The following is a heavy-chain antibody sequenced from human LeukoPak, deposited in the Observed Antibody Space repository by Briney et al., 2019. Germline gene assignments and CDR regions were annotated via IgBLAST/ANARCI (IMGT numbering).Heavy chain of an antibody. CDR1: GYTFTGYY. Sequence: ASVKVSCKASGYTFTGYYMHWVRQAPGQGLEWMGIINPSGGSTSYAQKFQGRVTMTRDTSTSTVYMELSSLRSEDTAVYYCATQPWFGELSGEDWGQGTLVTVSS. CDR2: INPSGGST. D-gene: IGHD3-10*01. J-gene: IGHJ4*02. V-gene: IGHV1-46*01. CDR3: ATQPWFGELSGED.